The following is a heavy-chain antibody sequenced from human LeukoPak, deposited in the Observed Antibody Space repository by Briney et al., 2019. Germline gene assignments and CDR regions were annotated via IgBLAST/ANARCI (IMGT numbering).Heavy chain of an antibody. CDR1: GGSISSGGYS. CDR3: ASLLVEAAAGIDYYYYYMDV. Sequence: PSQTLSLTCAVSGGSISSGGYSWSWIRQPPGKGLEWIGYIYYSGSTYYNPSLKSRVTISVDTSKNQFSLKLSSVTAADTAVYYCASLLVEAAAGIDYYYYYMDVWGKGTTVTVSS. J-gene: IGHJ6*03. CDR2: IYYSGST. D-gene: IGHD6-13*01. V-gene: IGHV4-30-4*07.